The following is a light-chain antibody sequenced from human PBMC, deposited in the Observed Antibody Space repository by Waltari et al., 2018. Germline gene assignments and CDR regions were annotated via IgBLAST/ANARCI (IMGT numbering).Light chain of an antibody. J-gene: IGKJ4*01. CDR1: QSVTSIS. CDR3: QQYYTTPLT. CDR2: GTS. V-gene: IGKV3-20*01. Sequence: EIVLTQSPGTLSLSPGERATLSCRASQSVTSISLTWYQQKVGQAPRLLIYGTSSRATGIPDRFSGSGSGTDFTLTISSLQAEDVAVYYCQQYYTTPLTFGGGTKVEIK.